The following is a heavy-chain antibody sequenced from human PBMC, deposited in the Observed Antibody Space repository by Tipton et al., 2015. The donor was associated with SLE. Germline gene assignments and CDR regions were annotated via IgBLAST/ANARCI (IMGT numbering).Heavy chain of an antibody. D-gene: IGHD6-19*01. CDR3: ARGPSRNGWYYWYFDP. V-gene: IGHV4-59*01. CDR2: MYYSGST. Sequence: TLSLTCTVSGGPISSYYWSWIRQPPGRGLEWIGYMYYSGSTKYNPSLESRVSISIDTSKKQVSLKVTSVTAADTAVYFCARGPSRNGWYYWYFDPWGRGTLVTVSS. CDR1: GGPISSYY. J-gene: IGHJ2*01.